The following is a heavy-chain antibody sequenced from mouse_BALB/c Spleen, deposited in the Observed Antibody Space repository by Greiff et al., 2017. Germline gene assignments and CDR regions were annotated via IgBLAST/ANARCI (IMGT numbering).Heavy chain of an antibody. Sequence: EVQLKQSGPGLVKPSQSLSLTCTVTGYSITSDYAWNWIRQFPGNKLEWMGYISYSGSTSYNPSLKSRISITRDTSKNQFFLQLNSVTTEDTATYYCAREDGSSLDYWGQGTSVTVSS. CDR2: ISYSGST. J-gene: IGHJ4*01. D-gene: IGHD1-1*01. V-gene: IGHV3-2*02. CDR1: GYSITSDYA. CDR3: AREDGSSLDY.